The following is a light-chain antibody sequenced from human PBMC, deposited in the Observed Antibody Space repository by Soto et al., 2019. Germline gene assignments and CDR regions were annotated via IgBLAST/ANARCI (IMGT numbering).Light chain of an antibody. CDR3: QQANRLVA. Sequence: DIQMTQSPSFVFASVGDRVTITCRASQGVSRYLAWYQHKPGRAPKLLIYAASILQSGVPSRFSGSGSGAEFTLTISNLQTEGSASYYCQQANRLVAFGQGTKLE. J-gene: IGKJ2*01. CDR1: QGVSRY. CDR2: AAS. V-gene: IGKV1-12*01.